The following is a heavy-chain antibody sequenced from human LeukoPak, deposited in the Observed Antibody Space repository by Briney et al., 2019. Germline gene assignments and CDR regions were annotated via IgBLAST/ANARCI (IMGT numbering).Heavy chain of an antibody. J-gene: IGHJ4*02. Sequence: SETPSLTCIVSGDSIRSYFWSWIRLPPGRGLEGIGYIYDSGSTNYNPSLSSRVTMSVDTSKNHFSLKLTSVTAADTAVYYCARGGHNVYDPFDYWGQGTQVTVSS. CDR1: GDSIRSYF. V-gene: IGHV4-59*01. CDR3: ARGGHNVYDPFDY. CDR2: IYDSGST. D-gene: IGHD5/OR15-5a*01.